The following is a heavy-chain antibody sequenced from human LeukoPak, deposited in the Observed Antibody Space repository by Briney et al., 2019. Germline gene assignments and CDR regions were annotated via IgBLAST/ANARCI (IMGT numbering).Heavy chain of an antibody. D-gene: IGHD4-17*01. V-gene: IGHV5-51*01. Sequence: GESLKISCKGSGYSFTSYWIGWVRQMPGKGLEWMGIIHPGDSDTRYSPSFQGQVTLSADKSINTAYLQWSSLTASDTAMYYCARHGGYGDYLTEYFQHWGQGTLVTVSS. J-gene: IGHJ1*01. CDR3: ARHGGYGDYLTEYFQH. CDR1: GYSFTSYW. CDR2: IHPGDSDT.